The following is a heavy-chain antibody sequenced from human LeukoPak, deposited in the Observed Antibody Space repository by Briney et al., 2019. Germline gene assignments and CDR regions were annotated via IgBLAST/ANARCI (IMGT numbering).Heavy chain of an antibody. J-gene: IGHJ4*02. CDR3: ARYDSSGYLFDY. D-gene: IGHD3-22*01. CDR2: IYYSGST. Sequence: SETLSLTSTDSVGSISSYCWSWIWQPPGKGLEWIGYIYYSGSTNYNPSLESRVTISVDTSKDQFSLKLSSVTAADTAVYYCARYDSSGYLFDYWGQGTLVTVSS. CDR1: VGSISSYC. V-gene: IGHV4-59*01.